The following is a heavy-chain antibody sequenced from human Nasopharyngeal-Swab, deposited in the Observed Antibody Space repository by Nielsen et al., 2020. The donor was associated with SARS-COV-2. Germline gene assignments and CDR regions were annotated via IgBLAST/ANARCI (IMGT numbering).Heavy chain of an antibody. D-gene: IGHD2-2*01. J-gene: IGHJ6*02. V-gene: IGHV4-61*02. CDR1: GGSISSGSYY. Sequence: LRLSCTVSGGSISSGSYYWNWIRQPAGKGLEWIGRIYTSGSTNYNPSLKSRVTISVDTSKNQFSLKLSSVTAADTAVYYCARGRVVPAASRYGMDVWGQGTTVTVSS. CDR3: ARGRVVPAASRYGMDV. CDR2: IYTSGST.